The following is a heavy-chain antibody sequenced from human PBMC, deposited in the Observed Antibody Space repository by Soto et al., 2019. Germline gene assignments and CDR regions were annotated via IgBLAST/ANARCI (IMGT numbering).Heavy chain of an antibody. CDR1: GGSFSGYY. V-gene: IGHV4-34*01. D-gene: IGHD2-8*02. CDR2: INHSGST. CDR3: ARDKITGLFDY. Sequence: QVQLQQWGAGLLKPSETLSLTCAVYGGSFSGYYWTWIRQPPGTGLDWIGEINHSGSTNYNPSLKSRVTISVDTSQNQFSLKMTSVTAADTAVYYCARDKITGLFDYWGQGTLVTVSS. J-gene: IGHJ4*02.